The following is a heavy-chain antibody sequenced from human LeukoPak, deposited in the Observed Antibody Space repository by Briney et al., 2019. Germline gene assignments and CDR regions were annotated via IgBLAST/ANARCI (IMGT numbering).Heavy chain of an antibody. D-gene: IGHD1-26*01. CDR3: AGGGINGSYYGTIDY. J-gene: IGHJ4*02. CDR1: GGSVSSGSYY. CDR2: IYYSGST. Sequence: SETLSLTCTVSGGSVSSGSYYWSWIRQPPGKGLEWIGYIYYSGSTNYNPSLKSRVTISVDTSKNQFSLKLSSVTAADTAVYYCAGGGINGSYYGTIDYWGQGTLVTVSS. V-gene: IGHV4-61*01.